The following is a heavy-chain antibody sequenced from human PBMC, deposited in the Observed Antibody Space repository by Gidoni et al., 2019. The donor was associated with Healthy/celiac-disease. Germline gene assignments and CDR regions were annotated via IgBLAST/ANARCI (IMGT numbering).Heavy chain of an antibody. V-gene: IGHV3-30-3*01. CDR1: GFTFSSYA. J-gene: IGHJ4*02. CDR2: ISYDGSNK. CDR3: ARDFYYYDSSGSQGY. Sequence: QVQLVESGGGVVKPGRSLRLSCAASGFTFSSYAMHWVRQAPGKGLELVAVISYDGSNKDYADSVKGRFTISRDNSKNTLYLQMNSLRAEDTAVYYCARDFYYYDSSGSQGYWGQGTLVTVSS. D-gene: IGHD3-22*01.